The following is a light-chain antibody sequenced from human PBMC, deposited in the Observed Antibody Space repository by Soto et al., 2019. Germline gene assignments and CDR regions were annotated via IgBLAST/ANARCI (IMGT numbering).Light chain of an antibody. V-gene: IGKV3-20*01. CDR3: QQYGSSQFT. J-gene: IGKJ3*01. Sequence: EIVLTQSPGTLSLSPGXRATLSCRASQSVSSNYLAWYQQRPGQAPRLLIYDASSRATGVPDRFSGSGSGTDFTLTISRLEPDDFAVYYCQQYGSSQFTFGPGTKVDI. CDR1: QSVSSNY. CDR2: DAS.